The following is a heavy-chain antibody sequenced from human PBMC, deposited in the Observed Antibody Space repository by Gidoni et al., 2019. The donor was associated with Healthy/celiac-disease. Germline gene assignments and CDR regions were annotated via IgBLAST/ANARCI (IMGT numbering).Heavy chain of an antibody. CDR3: ARQIRQYYFDY. CDR1: GGSISSSSYY. J-gene: IGHJ4*02. CDR2: IYYSGST. V-gene: IGHV4-39*01. Sequence: QLQLQESGPGLVKPSATLSLTCTVSGGSISSSSYYWGWICQPPGKGLEWIGSIYYSGSTYYNPSLKSRVTRSVDTSKNQFSLKLSSVTAADTAVYYCARQIRQYYFDYWGQGTLVTVSS.